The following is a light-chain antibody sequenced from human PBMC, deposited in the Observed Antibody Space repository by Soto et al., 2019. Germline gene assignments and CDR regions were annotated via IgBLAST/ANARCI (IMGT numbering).Light chain of an antibody. CDR3: QSYDSSLSTYV. Sequence: QSVLTQPPSVSGAPGQRVTISCTGSSSNIGAGYDVHWYQQFPGTAPKLLIFGNSDRPSGVPDRFSGSKSGTSASLAITGLQAEDEGDYFCQSYDSSLSTYVFASGTKSP. V-gene: IGLV1-40*01. CDR1: SSNIGAGYD. CDR2: GNS. J-gene: IGLJ1*01.